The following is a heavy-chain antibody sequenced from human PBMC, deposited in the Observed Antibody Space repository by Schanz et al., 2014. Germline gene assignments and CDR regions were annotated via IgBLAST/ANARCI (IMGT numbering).Heavy chain of an antibody. CDR3: AKDLAAVGVFDY. V-gene: IGHV3-23*01. Sequence: EVQLLESGGALVQPGGSLRLSCVVSGFNFRNYWMSWVRQAPGKGLEWVSALTGSGTTTYYADSVKGRFTISRDNSKNTLDLQMNSLRAEDTAIYYCAKDLAAVGVFDYWGQGSLVTVSP. D-gene: IGHD6-13*01. J-gene: IGHJ4*02. CDR1: GFNFRNYW. CDR2: LTGSGTTT.